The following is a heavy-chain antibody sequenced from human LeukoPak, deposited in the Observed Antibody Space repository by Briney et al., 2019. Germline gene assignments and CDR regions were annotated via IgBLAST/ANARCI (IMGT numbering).Heavy chain of an antibody. Sequence: PSETLSLTCAVYGGSFSGYYWSWIGQPPGKGLEWIGEISHSGSTNYNPSLKSRVTISVDTSKNQFSLKLSSVTAADTAVYYCARGRATYDFWSGQKIDYWGQGTLVTVSS. V-gene: IGHV4-34*01. J-gene: IGHJ4*02. D-gene: IGHD3-3*01. CDR1: GGSFSGYY. CDR2: ISHSGST. CDR3: ARGRATYDFWSGQKIDY.